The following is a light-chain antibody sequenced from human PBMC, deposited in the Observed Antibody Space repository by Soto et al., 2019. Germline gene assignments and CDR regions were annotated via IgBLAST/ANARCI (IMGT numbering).Light chain of an antibody. J-gene: IGKJ4*02. CDR3: QQYGSSPLT. V-gene: IGKV3-20*01. Sequence: ETVLTQSPGTLSLSPGERATLSCRASQSVSSSYLAWYQQKPGQAPTLLIYGASSRATGIPDRFSGSGSGTGFTRTISRLEPEDFAVYYCQQYGSSPLTFGGGTKVEIK. CDR1: QSVSSSY. CDR2: GAS.